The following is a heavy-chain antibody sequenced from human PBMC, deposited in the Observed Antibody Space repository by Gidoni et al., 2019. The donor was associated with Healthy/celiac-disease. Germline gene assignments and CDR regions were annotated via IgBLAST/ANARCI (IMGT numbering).Heavy chain of an antibody. Sequence: QVQLQQWGAGLLKPSETLYLTCAVYGGSFSGHYWSGIRQPPGKGLEWIGEINHSGSTNYNPSLQSRVTISVDTSKNQFSLKLRSVTAADTAVYYCARARAIFVVVIIAGYYYYGMDVWGQGTTVTVSS. J-gene: IGHJ6*02. CDR1: GGSFSGHY. CDR2: INHSGST. CDR3: ARARAIFVVVIIAGYYYYGMDV. D-gene: IGHD3-3*01. V-gene: IGHV4-34*01.